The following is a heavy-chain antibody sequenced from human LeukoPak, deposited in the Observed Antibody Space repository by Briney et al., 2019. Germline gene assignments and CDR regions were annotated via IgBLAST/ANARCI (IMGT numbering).Heavy chain of an antibody. CDR2: ISSSGSTI. D-gene: IGHD3-9*01. Sequence: QPGGSLRLSCAASGFTFSSYEMNWVRQAPGKGLEWVSYISSSGSTIYYADSVKGRFTISRDNAKNSLYLQMNSLRAEDTALYYCAFGDRNFDWINDAFDIWGQGTMVTVSS. V-gene: IGHV3-48*03. CDR3: AFGDRNFDWINDAFDI. CDR1: GFTFSSYE. J-gene: IGHJ3*02.